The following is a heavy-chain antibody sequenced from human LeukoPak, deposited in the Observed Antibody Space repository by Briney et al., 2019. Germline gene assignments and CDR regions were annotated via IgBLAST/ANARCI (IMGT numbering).Heavy chain of an antibody. D-gene: IGHD5-18*01. V-gene: IGHV3-48*01. J-gene: IGHJ4*02. Sequence: GGSLKLSCAASGFTFSSYSMAWVRQAPGKGLEWVSYISIRSSTIYYADSVKGRFTISRDNAKNSLYVQMNSLRAEDTAVYYCARFETRGYSYGPGSYWGQGTLVTVSS. CDR2: ISIRSSTI. CDR1: GFTFSSYS. CDR3: ARFETRGYSYGPGSY.